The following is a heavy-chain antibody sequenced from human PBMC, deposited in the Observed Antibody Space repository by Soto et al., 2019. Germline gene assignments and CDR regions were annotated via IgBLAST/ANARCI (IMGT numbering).Heavy chain of an antibody. CDR2: INWNGNYI. CDR3: ARAPTGGTWPVYFDW. CDR1: AFTFGDFA. J-gene: IGHJ4*02. Sequence: VQLVESGGGLVQPGRSLRLSCTASAFTFGDFAMHCVRQVPGKVLEWVSGINWNGNYIGYADSVKGRFTVSRDNAKNSLYLQMNSLRPEDTALYFCARAPTGGTWPVYFDWWGRGTLVTVSS. D-gene: IGHD2-15*01. V-gene: IGHV3-9*01.